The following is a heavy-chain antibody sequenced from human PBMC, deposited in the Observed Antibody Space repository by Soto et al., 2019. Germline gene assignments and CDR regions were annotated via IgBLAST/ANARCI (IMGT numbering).Heavy chain of an antibody. CDR2: IKSKTDGGTT. Sequence: GGSLRLSCAASGFTFSNAWMNWVRQAPGKELEWVGRIKSKTDGGTTDYAAPVKGRFTISRDDSKNTLYLQMNSLKTEDTAVYYCTTDGTMVRGVIFDYWGQGTLVTVSS. D-gene: IGHD3-10*01. CDR3: TTDGTMVRGVIFDY. CDR1: GFTFSNAW. J-gene: IGHJ4*02. V-gene: IGHV3-15*07.